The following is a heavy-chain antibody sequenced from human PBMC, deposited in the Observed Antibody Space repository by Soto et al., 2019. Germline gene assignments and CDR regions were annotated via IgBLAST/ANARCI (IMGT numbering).Heavy chain of an antibody. J-gene: IGHJ6*02. CDR2: INAGNGNT. CDR3: ARDPRIVVVVAATQIYYYYYGMDV. Sequence: ASVKVSCKASGYTFTSYAMHWVRQAPGQRLEWMGWINAGNGNTKYSQKFQGRVTITRDTSASTAYMELSSLRSEDTAVYYCARDPRIVVVVAATQIYYYYYGMDVWGQGTTVTVSS. CDR1: GYTFTSYA. V-gene: IGHV1-3*01. D-gene: IGHD2-15*01.